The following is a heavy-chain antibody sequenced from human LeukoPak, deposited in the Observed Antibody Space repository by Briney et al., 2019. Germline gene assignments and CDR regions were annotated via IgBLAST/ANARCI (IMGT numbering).Heavy chain of an antibody. V-gene: IGHV1-46*01. D-gene: IGHD2-8*01. J-gene: IGHJ5*02. CDR3: VRDTNGVSWFDP. Sequence: ASVKVSCKTSGYTFTKYYMHWVRQAPGQGLEWMGIINPSGGGTSYAQKFQGRVTMTRDTSTSTVYMELSSLRSEDTAVYYCVRDTNGVSWFDPWGQGTLVTVSP. CDR2: INPSGGGT. CDR1: GYTFTKYY.